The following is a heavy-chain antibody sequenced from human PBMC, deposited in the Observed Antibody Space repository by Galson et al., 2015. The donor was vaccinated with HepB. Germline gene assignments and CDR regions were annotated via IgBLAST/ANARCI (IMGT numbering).Heavy chain of an antibody. V-gene: IGHV6-1*01. Sequence: CAISGDSVSSNSAAWNWIRRSPARGLEWLGRTYYRSKWYNEYAVSVESRITINPDTSKNQFSLQLNSVTPEDTAVYYCARGRVFDIWGQGTMVTVSS. J-gene: IGHJ3*02. CDR2: TYYRSKWYN. CDR3: ARGRVFDI. CDR1: GDSVSSNSAA.